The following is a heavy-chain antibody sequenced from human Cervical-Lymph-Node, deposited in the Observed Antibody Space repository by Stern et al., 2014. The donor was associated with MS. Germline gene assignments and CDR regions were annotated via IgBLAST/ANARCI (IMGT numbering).Heavy chain of an antibody. CDR1: GGTFSSQA. J-gene: IGHJ6*02. Sequence: VQLVQSGAEVKKPGSSVKVSCKTSGGTFSSQAINWVRQAPGQGLEWVGGIIPIFGTPNYAQKFQDRVTITADESTSTAYMDTSSLRSEDTAVYYCATPATVIVGIRDVWGQGTTVPAPS. CDR2: IIPIFGTP. CDR3: ATPATVIVGIRDV. V-gene: IGHV1-69*01. D-gene: IGHD2-21*01.